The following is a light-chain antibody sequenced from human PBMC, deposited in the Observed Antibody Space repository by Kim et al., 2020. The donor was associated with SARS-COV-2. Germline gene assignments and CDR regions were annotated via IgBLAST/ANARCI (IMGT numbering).Light chain of an antibody. V-gene: IGKV1-8*01. CDR3: QQYYCYPWT. CDR1: QGISSY. CDR2: AAS. Sequence: AIRMTQSPSSFSASTGDRVTITCRASQGISSYLAWYQQKPGKAPKLLIYAASTLQSGVPSRFSGSGSGTDFTLTISCLQAEDFATYCCQQYYCYPWTFGQGTKVEIK. J-gene: IGKJ1*01.